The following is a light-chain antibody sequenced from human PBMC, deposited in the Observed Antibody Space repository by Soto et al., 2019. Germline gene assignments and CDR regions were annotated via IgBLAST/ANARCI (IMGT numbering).Light chain of an antibody. J-gene: IGKJ2*01. CDR2: LGS. Sequence: DIVMTQSPLSLPVTPGEPASISCRSSQSLLHSNGYNYLDWYLQKPGQSPQLLIYLGSNRASGVPDRFSGSGSGTDFTLKISRVEAEDVGLYYCMQALQTPPTFGQGTKLEIK. V-gene: IGKV2-28*01. CDR1: QSLLHSNGYNY. CDR3: MQALQTPPT.